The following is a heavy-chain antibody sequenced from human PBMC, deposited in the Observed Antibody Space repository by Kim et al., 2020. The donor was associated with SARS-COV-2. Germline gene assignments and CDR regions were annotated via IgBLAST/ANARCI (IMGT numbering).Heavy chain of an antibody. Sequence: GGSLRLSCAASGFTFSGSAMHWVRQASGKGLEWVGRIRSKANSYATAYAASVKGRFTISRDDSKNTAYLQMNSLKTEDTAVYYCTSGGSYYGYYDYGMDVWGQGTTVTVSS. V-gene: IGHV3-73*01. J-gene: IGHJ6*02. D-gene: IGHD1-26*01. CDR1: GFTFSGSA. CDR3: TSGGSYYGYYDYGMDV. CDR2: IRSKANSYAT.